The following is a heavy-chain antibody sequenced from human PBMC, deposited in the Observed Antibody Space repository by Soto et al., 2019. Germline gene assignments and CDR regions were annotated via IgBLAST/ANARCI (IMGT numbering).Heavy chain of an antibody. CDR1: GFTFSSYA. V-gene: IGHV3-23*01. J-gene: IGHJ6*02. CDR2: ISGSGDST. Sequence: GGSLRLSCAASGFTFSSYAMSWVRLAPGKGLEWVSAISGSGDSTYYADSVKGRFTISRDNSKNTLYLQMNSLRAEDTAVYYCAKSRGSGNNGMDVWGQGTTVTVSS. D-gene: IGHD3-10*01. CDR3: AKSRGSGNNGMDV.